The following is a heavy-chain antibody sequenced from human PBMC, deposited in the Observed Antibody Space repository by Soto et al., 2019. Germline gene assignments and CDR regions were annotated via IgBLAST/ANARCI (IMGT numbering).Heavy chain of an antibody. J-gene: IGHJ6*02. D-gene: IGHD7-27*01. V-gene: IGHV1-24*01. CDR2: FDPEDGET. Sequence: QVQLVQSGAEVKKPGASVKVSCKVSGYTLTELSMHWVRQAPGKGLEWMGGFDPEDGETIYAQKFQGRVTMTEDTSTDTAYMELSSLRSEDTAVYYCATPSGQELTWASPNYYYGMDVWGQGTTVTVSS. CDR3: ATPSGQELTWASPNYYYGMDV. CDR1: GYTLTELS.